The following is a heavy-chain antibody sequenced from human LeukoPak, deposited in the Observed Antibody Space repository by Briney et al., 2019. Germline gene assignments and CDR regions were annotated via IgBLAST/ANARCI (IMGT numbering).Heavy chain of an antibody. V-gene: IGHV1-2*02. D-gene: IGHD3-10*01. Sequence: ASVKVSCKASGGTFSSYAISRVRQAPGQGLEWMGWINPNSGGTNYAQKFQGRVSMTRDASISTAYMELSRLRSDDTAVYYCARGGGENGSGPQDYWGQGTLVTVSS. J-gene: IGHJ4*02. CDR2: INPNSGGT. CDR3: ARGGGENGSGPQDY. CDR1: GGTFSSYA.